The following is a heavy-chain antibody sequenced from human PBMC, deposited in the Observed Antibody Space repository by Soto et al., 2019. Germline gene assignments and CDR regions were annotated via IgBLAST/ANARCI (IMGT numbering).Heavy chain of an antibody. Sequence: QLQLQQSGPGLVKPSEILSLTCTVSGGSITSSNYYWGWIRQPPGKGLEWIGNVYYNGFTYYNPSLKRLVTISVATPKTHFSLKLTSVTAADTAVYYCARQDAFWSGSNWFDPWGQGTLVTVSS. CDR2: VYYNGFT. J-gene: IGHJ5*02. D-gene: IGHD3-3*01. CDR1: GGSITSSNYY. CDR3: ARQDAFWSGSNWFDP. V-gene: IGHV4-39*01.